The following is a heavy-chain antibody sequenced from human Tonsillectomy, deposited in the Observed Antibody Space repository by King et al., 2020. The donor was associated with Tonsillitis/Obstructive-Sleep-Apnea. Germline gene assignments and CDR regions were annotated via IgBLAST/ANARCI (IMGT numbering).Heavy chain of an antibody. Sequence: VTLKESGPVLVKPTETLTLTCTVSGFSLSNARMGVSWIRQPPGKALEWLAHIFSNDEKSYSTSLKSRLTISKDTSKSQVVLTMTNMDPVDTATYYCARIQGLGYCSSTSCYPLYYYYGMDVWGQGTTVTVSS. CDR1: GFSLSNARMG. V-gene: IGHV2-26*01. J-gene: IGHJ6*02. CDR3: ARIQGLGYCSSTSCYPLYYYYGMDV. D-gene: IGHD2-2*01. CDR2: IFSNDEK.